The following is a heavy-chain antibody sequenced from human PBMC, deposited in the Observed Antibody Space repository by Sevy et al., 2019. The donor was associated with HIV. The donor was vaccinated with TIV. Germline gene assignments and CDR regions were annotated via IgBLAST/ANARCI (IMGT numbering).Heavy chain of an antibody. V-gene: IGHV3-23*01. CDR1: GITFSSYA. D-gene: IGHD3-10*01. CDR3: ASLLTEDPFDI. J-gene: IGHJ3*02. Sequence: GGSLRLSCAASGITFSSYAMSWVRQAPGKGLEWVSGISAGGGRTYHADSVKGRFTMSGDKSKNTLYLQMNSLTAEDTAVYYCASLLTEDPFDIWGQGTMVTVS. CDR2: ISAGGGRT.